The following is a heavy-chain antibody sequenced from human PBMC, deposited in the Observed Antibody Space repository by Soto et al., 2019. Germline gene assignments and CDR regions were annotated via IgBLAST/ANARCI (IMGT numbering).Heavy chain of an antibody. CDR2: NYYSGIT. CDR3: ARGSSIAGLYYGMDV. CDR1: GGSLSSGCYY. V-gene: IGHV4-31*03. D-gene: IGHD6-6*01. J-gene: IGHJ6*02. Sequence: SETKSVTNSVAGGSLSSGCYYLPWIRQHPGKGLEWIGYNYYSGITYYNPSLKSRVTISLDTSKNQFSLKLSSVTAADTAVYYCARGSSIAGLYYGMDVWGQGTTVTVSS.